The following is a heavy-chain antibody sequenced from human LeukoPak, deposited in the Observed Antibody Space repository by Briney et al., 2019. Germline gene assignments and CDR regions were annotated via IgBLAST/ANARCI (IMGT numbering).Heavy chain of an antibody. CDR3: ARRAGAYAHPYDY. D-gene: IGHD3-16*01. V-gene: IGHV3-30*02. CDR1: GFTFSGYG. Sequence: RGSLRLSCAASGFTFSGYGMHWVRQAPGKGLEWVAFIRYDGSNKYYADSVKGRFTISRDNSKNTLYLQMNSLRAEDTAVYYCARRAGAYAHPYDYWGQGTLVTVS. J-gene: IGHJ4*02. CDR2: IRYDGSNK.